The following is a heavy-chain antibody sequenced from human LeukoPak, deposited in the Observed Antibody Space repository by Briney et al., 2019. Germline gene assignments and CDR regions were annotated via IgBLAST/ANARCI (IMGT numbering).Heavy chain of an antibody. Sequence: GGSLRLSCAASGFSFSVYWMHWVRQAPGKGPVWVSRIKTDGSITDYADFVKGRFTISRDNAKNSLYLQMNSLRAEDTAVYYCARDRALWFGELLGYFDYWGQGTLVTVSS. CDR1: GFSFSVYW. J-gene: IGHJ4*02. D-gene: IGHD3-10*01. V-gene: IGHV3-74*01. CDR3: ARDRALWFGELLGYFDY. CDR2: IKTDGSIT.